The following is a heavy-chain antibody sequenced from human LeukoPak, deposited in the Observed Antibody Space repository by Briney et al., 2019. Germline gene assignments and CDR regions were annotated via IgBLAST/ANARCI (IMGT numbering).Heavy chain of an antibody. CDR1: GFTVSSNY. V-gene: IGHV3-66*01. J-gene: IGHJ6*02. Sequence: GGSLRLSCAASGFTVSSNYMSWVRQAPGKGLEWVSVIYSGGSTYYADSVKGRFTTSRDNSKNTLYLQMNSLRAEDTAVYYCARDRGPPYYYYYGMDVWGQGTTVTVSS. CDR3: ARDRGPPYYYYYGMDV. D-gene: IGHD3-10*01. CDR2: IYSGGST.